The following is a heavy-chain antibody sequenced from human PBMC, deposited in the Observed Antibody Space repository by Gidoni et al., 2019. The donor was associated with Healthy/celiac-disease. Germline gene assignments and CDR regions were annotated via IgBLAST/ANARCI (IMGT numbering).Heavy chain of an antibody. Sequence: EVQLLESGGGLVQPGGSLRLSCAASGFTFSSYAMGWVRQAPGKGLEWDSAISGGGGSTYYADSMKGRFTISRDNSKNTMYLQMNSLRAEDTAVYYCAKGGAMIVVVITYFDYWGQGTLVTVSS. D-gene: IGHD3-22*01. J-gene: IGHJ4*02. CDR1: GFTFSSYA. CDR2: ISGGGGST. V-gene: IGHV3-23*01. CDR3: AKGGAMIVVVITYFDY.